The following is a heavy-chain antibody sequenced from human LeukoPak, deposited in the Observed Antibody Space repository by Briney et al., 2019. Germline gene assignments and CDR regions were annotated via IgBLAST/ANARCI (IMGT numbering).Heavy chain of an antibody. CDR3: ARVFLEMATTPYYFDY. Sequence: GGSLRLSCAASGFTFSDYYMSWIRQAPGKGLEWVSYISSSGSTIYYADSVEGRFTISRDNAKNSLYLQMNSLRAEDTAVYYCARVFLEMATTPYYFDYWGQGTLVTVSS. D-gene: IGHD5-24*01. CDR1: GFTFSDYY. J-gene: IGHJ4*02. V-gene: IGHV3-11*01. CDR2: ISSSGSTI.